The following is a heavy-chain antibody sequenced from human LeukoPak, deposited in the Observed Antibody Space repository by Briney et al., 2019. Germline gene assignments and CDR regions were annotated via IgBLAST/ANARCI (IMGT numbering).Heavy chain of an antibody. CDR1: GYTFSNYA. Sequence: ASVKLSCEASGYTFSNYALNWVRQAPGQGLEWMGGMSPNSGNTGYAQKFQGRVTMTRNTSISTAYMELSSLRSEDTAVYYCARGRACGGGSCYLDYWGQGTVVTVSS. CDR2: MSPNSGNT. J-gene: IGHJ4*02. CDR3: ARGRACGGGSCYLDY. D-gene: IGHD2-15*01. V-gene: IGHV1-8*01.